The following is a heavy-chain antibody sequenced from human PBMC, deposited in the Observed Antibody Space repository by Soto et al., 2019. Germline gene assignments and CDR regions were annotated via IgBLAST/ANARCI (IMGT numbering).Heavy chain of an antibody. Sequence: QVQLQESGPGLVKPSQTLSLTCTVSGGSISSGDNYWTWIRQHPGKGLEWIGYIYYSGSTYYNPSLKSRVTVYVDTSKNQFSLKLSSVTAADTAVYYCAREDMGSGYEDYWGQGTLVTVSS. V-gene: IGHV4-31*03. CDR1: GGSISSGDNY. CDR3: AREDMGSGYEDY. CDR2: IYYSGST. J-gene: IGHJ4*02. D-gene: IGHD3-22*01.